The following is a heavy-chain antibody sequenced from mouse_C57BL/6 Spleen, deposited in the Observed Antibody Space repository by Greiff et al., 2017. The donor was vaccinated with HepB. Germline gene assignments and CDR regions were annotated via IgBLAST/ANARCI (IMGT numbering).Heavy chain of an antibody. V-gene: IGHV1-19*01. CDR3: ARGYYGSSHDY. Sequence: VQLQQSGPVLVKPGASVKMSCKASGYTFTDYYMNWVKQSHGKSLEWIGVINPYNGGTSYNQKFKGKATLTVDKSSSTAYMELNSLTSEDSAVYYCARGYYGSSHDYWGQGTTLTVSS. D-gene: IGHD1-1*01. J-gene: IGHJ2*01. CDR2: INPYNGGT. CDR1: GYTFTDYY.